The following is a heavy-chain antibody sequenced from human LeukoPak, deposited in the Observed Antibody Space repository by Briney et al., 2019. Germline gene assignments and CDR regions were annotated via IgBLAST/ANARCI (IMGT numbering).Heavy chain of an antibody. CDR3: ALPLRDGDFYFDY. J-gene: IGHJ4*02. V-gene: IGHV3-74*01. D-gene: IGHD4-17*01. CDR1: GXTFSNYW. Sequence: GGSLRLSCAASGXTFSNYWMHWVRQAPGKGLVWVSRINRDGRSTNYADSVKGRFTISRDNAKNTVFLQMNSLRAEDTAVYYCALPLRDGDFYFDYWGQGALVTVSS. CDR2: INRDGRST.